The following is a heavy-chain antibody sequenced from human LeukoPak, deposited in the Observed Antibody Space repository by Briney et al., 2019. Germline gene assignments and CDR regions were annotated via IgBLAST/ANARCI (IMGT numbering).Heavy chain of an antibody. CDR2: IYPGDSDT. D-gene: IGHD6-19*01. CDR1: GYSFTSYW. V-gene: IGHV5-51*01. J-gene: IGHJ4*02. CDR3: ATTPRDSSGWYEY. Sequence: GESLKFSCKGSGYSFTSYWIGWVRQMPGKGLEWLGIIYPGDSDTRYSPSFQGQVTISADKSISTSYLQWSSLKASDTAMYYGATTPRDSSGWYEYWGQGTLVTVSS.